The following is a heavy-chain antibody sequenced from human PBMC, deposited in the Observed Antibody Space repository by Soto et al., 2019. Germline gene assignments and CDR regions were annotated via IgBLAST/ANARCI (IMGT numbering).Heavy chain of an antibody. D-gene: IGHD3-16*01. CDR1: GYTFTGYY. CDR3: AREAGMYYDYSWGSCTFDY. V-gene: IGHV1-2*04. CDR2: INPNSGGT. J-gene: IGHJ4*02. Sequence: QVQLVQSGAEVKKPGASVKVSCKASGYTFTGYYMHWVRQAPGPGLEWMGWINPNSGGTNYAQQLQGWATMTRDTATSAAYMVPSGLRSDDTGVYDGAREAGMYYDYSWGSCTFDYWGQGTLVTVSS.